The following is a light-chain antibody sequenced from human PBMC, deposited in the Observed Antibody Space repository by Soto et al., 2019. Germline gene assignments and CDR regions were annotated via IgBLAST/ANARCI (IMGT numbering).Light chain of an antibody. CDR3: QQYGSSPLT. CDR2: GAS. CDR1: QSVSSSD. V-gene: IGKV3-20*01. J-gene: IGKJ4*01. Sequence: DIVLTQSPGTPSLSPGERATLSCRASQSVSSSDLAWYQQKPGQAPRLRIDGASSRATGIPDRFSGSGSGTDFTLTISRLEPEDFAVYYCQQYGSSPLTFGGGTKVEIK.